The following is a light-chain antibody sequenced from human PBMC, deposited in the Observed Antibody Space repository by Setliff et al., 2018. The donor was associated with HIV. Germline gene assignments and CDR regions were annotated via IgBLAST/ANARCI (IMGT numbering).Light chain of an antibody. CDR1: SNDFGSYDY. CDR3: SSFTSSSSYV. V-gene: IGLV2-14*01. J-gene: IGLJ1*01. Sequence: QSALAQPASVSGSPGQSITISCTSTSNDFGSYDYVSWYQHQPGKVPKLMIYEVSNRPSGVSDRFSGSKSGNTASLTISGLQTEDEADYYCSSFTSSSSYVFGTGTKVTVL. CDR2: EVS.